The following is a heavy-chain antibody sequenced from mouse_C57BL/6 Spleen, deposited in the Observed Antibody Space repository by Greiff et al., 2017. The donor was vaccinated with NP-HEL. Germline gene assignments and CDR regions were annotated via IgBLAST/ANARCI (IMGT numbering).Heavy chain of an antibody. CDR3: ARRGENGYYAHYYAMDY. V-gene: IGHV1-59*01. D-gene: IGHD2-3*01. CDR1: GYTFTSYW. CDR2: IDPSDSYT. J-gene: IGHJ4*01. Sequence: QVQLQQPGAELVRPGTSVKLSCKASGYTFTSYWMHWVKQRPGQGLEWIGVIDPSDSYTNYNQKFKGKATLTVDTSSSTAYMQLSSLTSEDSAVYYCARRGENGYYAHYYAMDYWGQGTSVTVSS.